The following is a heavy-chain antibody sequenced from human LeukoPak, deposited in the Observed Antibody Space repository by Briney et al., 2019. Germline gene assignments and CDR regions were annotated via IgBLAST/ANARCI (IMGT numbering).Heavy chain of an antibody. CDR2: ISVSGGSI. CDR1: GFTSSSYA. CDR3: AKEHSVLTMMRGLDS. D-gene: IGHD3-22*01. V-gene: IGHV3-23*01. J-gene: IGHJ4*02. Sequence: GGSLRLSCAASGFTSSSYAMSWVRQAPGKGLEWVSGISVSGGSIYYADSVTGRFTISRDNSKDTLYLQMNSLRVEDTALYYCAKEHSVLTMMRGLDSWGQGTLVTVSS.